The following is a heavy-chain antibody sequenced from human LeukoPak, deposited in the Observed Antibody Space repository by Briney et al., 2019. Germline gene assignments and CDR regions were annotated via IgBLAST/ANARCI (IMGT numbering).Heavy chain of an antibody. V-gene: IGHV1-2*06. Sequence: GAPVKVSCKASGYTFTGDYMHWVRQAPGQGLEWMGRISPKSGVTNYAQKFQGRVTMTRDTSISTAYMELSRLRSDDTAVYYCARARSGYSTWGQGTPVTVSS. D-gene: IGHD3-22*01. J-gene: IGHJ5*02. CDR1: GYTFTGDY. CDR2: ISPKSGVT. CDR3: ARARSGYST.